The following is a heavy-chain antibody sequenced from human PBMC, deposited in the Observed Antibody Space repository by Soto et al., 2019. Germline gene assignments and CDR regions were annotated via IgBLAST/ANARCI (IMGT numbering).Heavy chain of an antibody. Sequence: ASVKVSCKASGYTFTNYYIHWVRQAPGQGLEWMGWIYPRSGVTNYAQKFQGRVTITADESTSTAYMELSSLRSEDTAVYYCARDEVGAAGTLMGVWFDPWGQGTLVTVSS. V-gene: IGHV1-2*02. CDR3: ARDEVGAAGTLMGVWFDP. CDR2: IYPRSGVT. CDR1: GYTFTNYY. D-gene: IGHD6-13*01. J-gene: IGHJ5*02.